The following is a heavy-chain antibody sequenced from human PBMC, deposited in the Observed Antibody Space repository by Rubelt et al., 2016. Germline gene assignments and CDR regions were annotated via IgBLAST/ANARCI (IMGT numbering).Heavy chain of an antibody. Sequence: EVQLLESGGGLVQPGGSLRLSCAASGFTFSSYAMSWVRQAPGKGLEWVSAISGSGGSTYYADSVKGRFTISRDHSKNTLYLQTNSLRAEDTAVYYCAKAPGSIKITMIVVVPLDYWGQGTLVTVSS. CDR3: AKAPGSIKITMIVVVPLDY. CDR1: GFTFSSYA. V-gene: IGHV3-23*01. CDR2: ISGSGGST. J-gene: IGHJ4*02. D-gene: IGHD3-22*01.